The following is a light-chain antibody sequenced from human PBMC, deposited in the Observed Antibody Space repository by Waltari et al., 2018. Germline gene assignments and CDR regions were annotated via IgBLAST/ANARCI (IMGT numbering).Light chain of an antibody. V-gene: IGLV2-14*03. CDR2: DVS. CDR1: SSDVGGYNY. CDR3: ISYTSSSTWV. J-gene: IGLJ3*02. Sequence: QSALTQPASVSGSPGQSITISCTGTSSDVGGYNYVSWYQQHPGKAPKLIIYDVSNRPSGVCDWFSGSRSGNTASLTISGLQTEDEADYYCISYTSSSTWVFGGGTKLTVL.